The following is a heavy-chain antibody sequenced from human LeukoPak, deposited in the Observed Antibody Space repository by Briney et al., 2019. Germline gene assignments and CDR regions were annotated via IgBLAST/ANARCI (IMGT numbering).Heavy chain of an antibody. J-gene: IGHJ6*02. D-gene: IGHD2-8*01. Sequence: SETLSLTCTVSGGSISSYYWSWIRQPPGKGLEWIGYIYYGGSTYYNPSLKSRVTTSVDTSKNQLSLKLRSVTAADTAVYYCARHNGQYSYYYGMDVWGQGTTVTVSS. CDR1: GGSISSYY. CDR3: ARHNGQYSYYYGMDV. V-gene: IGHV4-59*08. CDR2: IYYGGST.